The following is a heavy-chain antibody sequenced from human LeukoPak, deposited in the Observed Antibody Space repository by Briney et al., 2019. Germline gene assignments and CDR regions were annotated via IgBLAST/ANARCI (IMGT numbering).Heavy chain of an antibody. Sequence: ASVKVSCKASGYTFTGNYMHSVRQAPGQGLEWMGWINPNSGGTNYAQKFQGRVTMTRDTSISTAYMELSRLRSDDTAVYYCARDLSGAMTTVTCADYWGQGTLVTVSS. J-gene: IGHJ4*02. V-gene: IGHV1-2*02. CDR2: INPNSGGT. CDR3: ARDLSGAMTTVTCADY. D-gene: IGHD4-17*01. CDR1: GYTFTGNY.